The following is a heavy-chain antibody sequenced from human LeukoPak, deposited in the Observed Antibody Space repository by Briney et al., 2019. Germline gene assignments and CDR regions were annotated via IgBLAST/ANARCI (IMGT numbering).Heavy chain of an antibody. CDR1: GYTFTSYG. Sequence: ASVEVSCKASGYTFTSYGFSWVRQAPGQGLEWVGWISGHDGNTKYAQKYQGRVTMTTETSTSTAYMELSSLGSDDTAVYYCVRDAYGSGKGFFDYWGQGTLVTVSS. CDR3: VRDAYGSGKGFFDY. CDR2: ISGHDGNT. V-gene: IGHV1-18*01. J-gene: IGHJ4*02. D-gene: IGHD3-10*01.